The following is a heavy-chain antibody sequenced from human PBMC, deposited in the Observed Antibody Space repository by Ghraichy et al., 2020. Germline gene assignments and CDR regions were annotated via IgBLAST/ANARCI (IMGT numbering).Heavy chain of an antibody. J-gene: IGHJ4*02. CDR2: TGSA. D-gene: IGHD5-24*01. Sequence: SETLSLTCSVSGDSVNGGDHFWTWIRQPPGKGLEWLGYTGSAYSNPSLKGRLTISVDTSNNQFSLNLRSVTAADTAGYFCARARDDYPHYYFDYWGQGVLVTVSS. V-gene: IGHV4-30-4*01. CDR1: GDSVNGGDHF. CDR3: ARARDDYPHYYFDY.